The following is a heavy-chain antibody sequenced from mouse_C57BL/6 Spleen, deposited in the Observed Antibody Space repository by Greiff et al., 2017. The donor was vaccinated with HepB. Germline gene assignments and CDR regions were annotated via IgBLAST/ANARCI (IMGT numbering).Heavy chain of an antibody. J-gene: IGHJ1*03. D-gene: IGHD2-4*01. CDR1: GYTFTEYT. Sequence: VQLQQSGAELVKPGASVKLSCKASGYTFTEYTIHWVKQRSGQGLEWIGWFYPGGGSIKYNEKFKDKATLTGDKSFSTVYMELSRLTSEDAAVYFGARHEDGLEYDYDGDWYFDVWGTGTTVTVPS. V-gene: IGHV1-62-2*01. CDR3: ARHEDGLEYDYDGDWYFDV. CDR2: FYPGGGSI.